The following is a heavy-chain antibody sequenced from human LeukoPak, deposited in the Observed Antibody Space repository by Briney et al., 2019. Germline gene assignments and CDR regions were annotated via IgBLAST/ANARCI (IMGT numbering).Heavy chain of an antibody. V-gene: IGHV3-7*01. CDR3: ATWGGRIKAYGSGSYGFDY. Sequence: GGSLRLSCAASGFTLSSYWMSWVRQAPGKGLEWVANIKQDGSEKYYVDSVKGRFTISRDNARNSLYLQMNSLRAEDTAVYYCATWGGRIKAYGSGSYGFDYWGQGTLVTVSS. J-gene: IGHJ4*02. D-gene: IGHD3-10*01. CDR1: GFTLSSYW. CDR2: IKQDGSEK.